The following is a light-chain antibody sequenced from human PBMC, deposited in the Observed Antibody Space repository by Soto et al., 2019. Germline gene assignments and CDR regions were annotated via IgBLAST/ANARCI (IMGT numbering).Light chain of an antibody. CDR1: SSDVGGYNY. CDR2: DVS. CDR3: SSHTRSTTEV. J-gene: IGLJ1*01. Sequence: QSALTQPASVSGSPGQSITISCTGTSSDVGGYNYVSWYQQHPGKAPKLMIYDVSNRPSGVSNRFSGSKSGNTASLTISGLQAEDEADYYCSSHTRSTTEVFATGTKLTVL. V-gene: IGLV2-14*01.